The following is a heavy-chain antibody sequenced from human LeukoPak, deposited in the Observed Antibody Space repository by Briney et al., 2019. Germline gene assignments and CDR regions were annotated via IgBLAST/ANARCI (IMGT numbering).Heavy chain of an antibody. J-gene: IGHJ5*02. Sequence: GGSLRLSCAASGFTVSSNDMHWVRQATGKGLEWVSAIGTAGDTYYPGSVKGRFTISRENAKNSLYLQMNSLRAGDTAVYYCARGSGLGGIAAAGNWFDPWGQGTLVTVSS. CDR2: IGTAGDT. CDR3: ARGSGLGGIAAAGNWFDP. CDR1: GFTVSSND. D-gene: IGHD6-13*01. V-gene: IGHV3-13*04.